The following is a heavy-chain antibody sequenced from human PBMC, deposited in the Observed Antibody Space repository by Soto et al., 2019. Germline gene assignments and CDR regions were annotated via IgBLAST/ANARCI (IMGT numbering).Heavy chain of an antibody. Sequence: SETLSLTCTVSGGSISSGGYYWSWIRQHPGKGLEWIGYIYYSGSTYYNPSLKSRVTISVDTSKNQFSLKLSSVTAADTAVYYCARSHYDFWSGAFDYWGQGTLVTVSS. CDR2: IYYSGST. D-gene: IGHD3-3*01. V-gene: IGHV4-31*03. J-gene: IGHJ4*02. CDR3: ARSHYDFWSGAFDY. CDR1: GGSISSGGYY.